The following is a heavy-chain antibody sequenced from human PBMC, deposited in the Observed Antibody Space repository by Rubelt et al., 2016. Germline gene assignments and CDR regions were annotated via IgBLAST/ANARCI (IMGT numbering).Heavy chain of an antibody. D-gene: IGHD3-22*01. Sequence: AASGFTFSDYYMSWIRQAPGKGLEWVSYISSSGSTIYYADSVKGRFTISRDNAKNSLYLQMNSLRTEDTAVYYCARQETYYYDSSGYYSDYWGQGTLVTVSS. CDR1: GFTFSDYY. J-gene: IGHJ4*02. CDR2: ISSSGSTI. V-gene: IGHV3-11*04. CDR3: ARQETYYYDSSGYYSDY.